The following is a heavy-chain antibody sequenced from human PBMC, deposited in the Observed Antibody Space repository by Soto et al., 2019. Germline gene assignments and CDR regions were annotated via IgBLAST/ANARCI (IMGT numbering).Heavy chain of an antibody. CDR1: GFTFRSYS. D-gene: IGHD3-22*01. CDR3: ARDQGNYFDSSSRNDAFDL. CDR2: ISSSSRAI. J-gene: IGHJ3*01. V-gene: IGHV3-48*01. Sequence: EVQLVESGGGLVQPGGSLRLSCTASGFTFRSYSMNWVRQAPGKGLEGVSYISSSSRAIYYADSVKGRFTVSRDNAKNSLYLQLNSLGAEDTAVYYCARDQGNYFDSSSRNDAFDLWGQGTMVTVSS.